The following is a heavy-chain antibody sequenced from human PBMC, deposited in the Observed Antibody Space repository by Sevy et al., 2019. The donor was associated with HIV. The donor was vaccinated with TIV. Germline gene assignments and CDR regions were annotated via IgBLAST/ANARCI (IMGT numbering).Heavy chain of an antibody. Sequence: ASVKVSCKASGGTFSDYAISWLRQAPGQGLEWMGGIIPIFGSTNYAEKFQGRVTLTADESTNTFYMELTRLRSEDSAVYYCARFKYYGSQSLYYFDYWGQGTLVTVSS. CDR3: ARFKYYGSQSLYYFDY. CDR1: GGTFSDYA. CDR2: IIPIFGST. D-gene: IGHD3-10*01. J-gene: IGHJ4*02. V-gene: IGHV1-69*13.